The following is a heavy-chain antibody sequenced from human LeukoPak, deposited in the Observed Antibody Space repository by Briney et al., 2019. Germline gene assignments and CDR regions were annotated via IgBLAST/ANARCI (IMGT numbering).Heavy chain of an antibody. D-gene: IGHD1-26*01. CDR1: GRSIINASYV. CDR3: VRLSGLQRVGEVYD. J-gene: IGHJ4*02. V-gene: IGHV4-39*01. CDR2: LHHSGTN. Sequence: SETLSLTCSVAGRSIINASYVSGWIRQPPGKGLEWIGSLHHSGTNSYNPSLKNRVTMSVDTSRNELFLSLTSVTAADTAIYYCVRLSGLQRVGEVYDWGQGTLVTVSS.